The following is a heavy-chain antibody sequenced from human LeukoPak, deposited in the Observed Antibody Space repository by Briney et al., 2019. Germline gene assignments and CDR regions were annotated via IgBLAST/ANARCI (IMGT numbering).Heavy chain of an antibody. CDR3: AKDQRAVAGTFDY. J-gene: IGHJ4*02. CDR1: GFTFSSYA. Sequence: GGSLGLSCAAPGFTFSSYAMSWVRQAPGKGLEWVSAISGSGGSTYYADSVKGRFTISRDNSKNTLYLQMNSLRAEDTAVYYCAKDQRAVAGTFDYWGQGTLVTVSS. D-gene: IGHD6-19*01. CDR2: ISGSGGST. V-gene: IGHV3-23*01.